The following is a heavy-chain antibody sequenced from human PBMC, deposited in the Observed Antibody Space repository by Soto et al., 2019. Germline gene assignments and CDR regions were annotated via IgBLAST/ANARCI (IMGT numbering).Heavy chain of an antibody. CDR3: ARDHPNLRYGLYYYYMDV. D-gene: IGHD3-9*01. V-gene: IGHV1-69*04. CDR2: IIPILGIA. CDR1: GGTFSSYT. J-gene: IGHJ6*03. Sequence: ASVKVSCKASGGTFSSYTISWVRQAPGQGLEWMGRIIPILGIANYAQKFQGRVTITADKSTSTAYMELSSLRSEDTAVYYCARDHPNLRYGLYYYYMDVWGKGTTVTVSS.